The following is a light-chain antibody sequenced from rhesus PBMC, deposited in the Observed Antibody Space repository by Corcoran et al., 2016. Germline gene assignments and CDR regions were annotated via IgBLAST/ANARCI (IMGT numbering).Light chain of an antibody. CDR1: QGINKE. V-gene: IGKV1-94*01. J-gene: IGKJ4*01. Sequence: DIQMTQSPSSLSASVGDRVTVPCRASQGINKELSWYQQKPGKAPTLRIYAASKLQTGVSSRFRGSGSGTEFTLTISSLQPEDVATYYCQQDYHTPLTFGGGTKVELK. CDR2: AAS. CDR3: QQDYHTPLT.